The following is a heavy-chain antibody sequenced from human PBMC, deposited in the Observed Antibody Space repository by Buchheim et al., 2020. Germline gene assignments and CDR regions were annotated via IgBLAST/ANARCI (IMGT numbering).Heavy chain of an antibody. CDR1: GFTFSSYW. D-gene: IGHD6-19*01. V-gene: IGHV3-7*01. Sequence: EVQLVESGGGLVQPGGSLRLSCAASGFTFSSYWISWVRQAPGKGLEWVANIKEDGSEKYYVESVKGRFTITRDNAKSSLYLQMNSLRAEDTAVYYCARDRGWLQFDYWGQGTL. J-gene: IGHJ4*02. CDR3: ARDRGWLQFDY. CDR2: IKEDGSEK.